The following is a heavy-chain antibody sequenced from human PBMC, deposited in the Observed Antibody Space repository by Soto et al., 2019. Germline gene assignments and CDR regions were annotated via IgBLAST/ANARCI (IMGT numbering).Heavy chain of an antibody. V-gene: IGHV1-18*04. J-gene: IGHJ5*02. CDR2: ISAYNDNT. Sequence: ASVKVSCKASGYTFTSYGISWVRQAPGQGLEWMGWISAYNDNTNYAQKLQGRVTMTTDTSTSTAYMELRSLRPDDTAVYYCARYIAVVGTVWFDPWGQGTLVAVLL. D-gene: IGHD6-19*01. CDR3: ARYIAVVGTVWFDP. CDR1: GYTFTSYG.